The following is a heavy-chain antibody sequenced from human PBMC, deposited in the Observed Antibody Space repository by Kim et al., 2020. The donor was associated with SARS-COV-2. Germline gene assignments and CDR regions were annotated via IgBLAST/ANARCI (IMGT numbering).Heavy chain of an antibody. CDR3: AMEDSSGSFLDY. CDR1: GGSISSSSYY. CDR2: IYYSGST. Sequence: SETLSLTCTVSGGSISSSSYYWGWIRQPPGKGLEWIGSIYYSGSTYYNPSLKSRVTISVDTSKNQFSLKLSSVTAADTAVYYCAMEDSSGSFLDYWGQGTLVTVSS. J-gene: IGHJ4*02. V-gene: IGHV4-39*01. D-gene: IGHD3-22*01.